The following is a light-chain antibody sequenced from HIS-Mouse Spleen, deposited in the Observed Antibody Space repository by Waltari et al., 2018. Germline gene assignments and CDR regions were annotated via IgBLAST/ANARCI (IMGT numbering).Light chain of an antibody. CDR1: SSDVGGYNY. CDR2: DVS. Sequence: QSALTQPRSVSGSPGQSVTISCTGTSSDVGGYNYVSWYQQHPGKAPKLMIYDVSKRPSGVPDRFSGSKSGTPASLTISGLQAEDDANYYCCSYAGSYTWVFGGGTKLTVL. V-gene: IGLV2-11*01. CDR3: CSYAGSYTWV. J-gene: IGLJ3*02.